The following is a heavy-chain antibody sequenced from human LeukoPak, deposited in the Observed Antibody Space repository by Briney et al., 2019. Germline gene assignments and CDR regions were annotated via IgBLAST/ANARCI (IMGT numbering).Heavy chain of an antibody. J-gene: IGHJ4*02. D-gene: IGHD5-18*01. CDR2: INPNSGGT. CDR3: ARFLPHTADDY. V-gene: IGHV1-2*02. CDR1: GYTFTDYY. Sequence: GASVKVSCKASGYTFTDYYMHWVRQAPGQGLEWMGWINPNSGGTNYAQKFQGRVTMTRDMSISTAYLELSRLTSDDTAVYYCARFLPHTADDYWGQGTLVTVSS.